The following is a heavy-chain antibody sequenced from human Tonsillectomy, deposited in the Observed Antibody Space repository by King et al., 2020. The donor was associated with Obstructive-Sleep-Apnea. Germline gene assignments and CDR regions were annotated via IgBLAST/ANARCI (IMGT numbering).Heavy chain of an antibody. V-gene: IGHV4-59*08. D-gene: IGHD5-12*01. CDR1: GGSITNYF. J-gene: IGHJ4*02. Sequence: QLQESGPGLVKPSETLSLTCTVSGGSITNYFWSWIRQPPGKGLEWIGYIYDSGTTNYNPSLTSRVTISVDTSSNHFSLRLNSVTAADTAVYYCARQGFGGYAAAFDYWGQGTLVTVSS. CDR2: IYDSGTT. CDR3: ARQGFGGYAAAFDY.